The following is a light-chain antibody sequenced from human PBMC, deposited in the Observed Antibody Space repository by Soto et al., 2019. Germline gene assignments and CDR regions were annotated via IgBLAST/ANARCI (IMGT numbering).Light chain of an antibody. V-gene: IGKV1-9*01. CDR1: QGISSN. J-gene: IGKJ5*01. CDR3: QHLNNYPIT. CDR2: GAS. Sequence: DIQLTQSPSFLSASVGDRITITCRASQGISSNLVWYQQKPGKAPKVLIYGASTLQSGVPSRFSGSGSGTEFTLTISSLQPEDFATYYCQHLNNYPITFGQGTRLE.